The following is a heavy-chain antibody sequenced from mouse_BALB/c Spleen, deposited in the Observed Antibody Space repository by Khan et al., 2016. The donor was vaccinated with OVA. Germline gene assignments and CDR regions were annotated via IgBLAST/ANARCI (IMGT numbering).Heavy chain of an antibody. CDR2: IWAGGST. CDR1: GFSLSNYG. J-gene: IGHJ3*01. Sequence: QVQLKESGPGLVAPSQTLSITCTVSGFSLSNYGIHWVRQSPGKGLEWLGVIWAGGSTNHNSALMSRLSISKDNSKCQVFLKMNSLQTDDTAMYXCARAFYYGAWFAYWGQGTLVTVSA. CDR3: ARAFYYGAWFAY. D-gene: IGHD1-1*01. V-gene: IGHV2-9*02.